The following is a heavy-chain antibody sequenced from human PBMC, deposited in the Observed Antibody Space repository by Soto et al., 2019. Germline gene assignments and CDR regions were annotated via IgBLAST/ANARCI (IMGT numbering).Heavy chain of an antibody. Sequence: SETLSLTCAVSSGSISSSNWWSWVRQPPGKGLEWIGEIYHSGSTNYNPSLKSRVTISVDKSKNQFSLKLSSVTAADTAVYYCARERPLSSSSDYYYYYYMDVWGKGTTVTVSS. CDR3: ARERPLSSSSDYYYYYYMDV. CDR1: SGSISSSNW. V-gene: IGHV4-4*02. CDR2: IYHSGST. J-gene: IGHJ6*03. D-gene: IGHD6-6*01.